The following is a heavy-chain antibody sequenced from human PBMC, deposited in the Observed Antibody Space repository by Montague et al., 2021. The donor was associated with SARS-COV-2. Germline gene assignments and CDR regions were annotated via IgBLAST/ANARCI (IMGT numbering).Heavy chain of an antibody. D-gene: IGHD3-10*01. J-gene: IGHJ4*02. V-gene: IGHV4-59*01. CDR3: ARGGEEALGY. Sequence: SETLSLTCTVSGGSISTYYWTWIRQPPGKGLEWIGYMYYDGTTNSNPSLKSRVTMSVDTSKNQFSLNLSSVTAADTAVYYCARGGEEALGYWGQGTLVTVSS. CDR2: MYYDGTT. CDR1: GGSISTYY.